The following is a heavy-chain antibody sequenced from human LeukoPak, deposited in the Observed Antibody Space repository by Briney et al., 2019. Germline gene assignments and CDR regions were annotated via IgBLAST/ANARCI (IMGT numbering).Heavy chain of an antibody. D-gene: IGHD2-8*01. J-gene: IGHJ5*02. Sequence: GESLKISCRVSGDGFDNYWISWVRHMSGEGLQWVAIIHPSSSATHYSPSFQGRVSISADKAITTAYLQWNSLRTSDTAIYFCARRAHLAQLGVDRFDPWGQGTLVTVSS. CDR3: ARRAHLAQLGVDRFDP. CDR1: GDGFDNYW. V-gene: IGHV5-51*01. CDR2: IHPSSSAT.